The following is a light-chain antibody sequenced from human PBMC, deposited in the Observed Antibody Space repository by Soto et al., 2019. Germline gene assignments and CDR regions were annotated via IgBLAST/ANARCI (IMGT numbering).Light chain of an antibody. J-gene: IGKJ1*01. V-gene: IGKV1-39*01. Sequence: DIQMTQSPSSLSASVGDRVTITCRASQSISNYLNWYQQKPGKAPKLLIYAASSLQSGVPSRFSGSGSGTEFTLTISSLQRDDFATYYCQQYNTFWTFGQGTKVDIK. CDR3: QQYNTFWT. CDR1: QSISNY. CDR2: AAS.